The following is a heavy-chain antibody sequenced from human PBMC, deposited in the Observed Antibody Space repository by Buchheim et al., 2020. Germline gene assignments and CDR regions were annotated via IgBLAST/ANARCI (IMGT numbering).Heavy chain of an antibody. CDR3: AKGGGITMVRGVRPIDY. J-gene: IGHJ4*02. V-gene: IGHV3-23*04. Sequence: VQLVESGGGLVQPGGSLRLSCAASGFTFSSYAMGWVRQAPGKGLEWVSVISGSGGSTYYADSVKGRFTISRDNPTNTLYLQMNSLIAEDTAVYYCAKGGGITMVRGVRPIDYWGQGTL. CDR1: GFTFSSYA. D-gene: IGHD3-10*01. CDR2: ISGSGGST.